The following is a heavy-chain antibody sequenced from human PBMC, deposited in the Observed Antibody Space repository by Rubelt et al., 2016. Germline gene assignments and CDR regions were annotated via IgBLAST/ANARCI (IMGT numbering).Heavy chain of an antibody. CDR1: GFTFNSHG. CDR3: ARDPPNSRYSTSSGPFDY. J-gene: IGHJ4*02. CDR2: IRYDGSNK. D-gene: IGHD6-6*01. V-gene: IGHV3-30*02. Sequence: GGSLRLSCAASGFTFNSHGMHWVRQAPGKGLEWVAFIRYDGSNKYYPNSVKGRFTIARDNSKNTLYLQMDSLRAEDTAVYYCARDPPNSRYSTSSGPFDYWGQGTLVTVSS.